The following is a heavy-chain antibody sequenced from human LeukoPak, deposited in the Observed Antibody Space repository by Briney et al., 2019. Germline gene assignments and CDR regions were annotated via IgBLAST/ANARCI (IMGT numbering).Heavy chain of an antibody. CDR2: ISSDSSTI. CDR1: GFTFSSYS. D-gene: IGHD3-22*01. V-gene: IGHV3-48*02. Sequence: PGGSLRLSCAASGFTFSSYSMNWVRQAPGKGLEWVSYISSDSSTIFYADSVKGRFTISRDNAKNSLYLQMNSLRDEDTAVYYCASSTGWYYFDSGAYYADYWGQGTLVTVSS. CDR3: ASSTGWYYFDSGAYYADY. J-gene: IGHJ4*02.